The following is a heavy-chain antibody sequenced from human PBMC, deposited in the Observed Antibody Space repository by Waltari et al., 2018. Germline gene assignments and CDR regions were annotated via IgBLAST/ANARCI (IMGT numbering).Heavy chain of an antibody. CDR3: ARASTPDIVVVPAAIGY. D-gene: IGHD2-2*01. Sequence: QVQLVQSGAEVKKPGASVKVSCKASGYTFTGYYMHWVRQAPGQGLRLMGGSNRNSGGANEGQKCQGRGTMTRDTSISKAYMELSRLRSDDTAVYYCARASTPDIVVVPAAIGYWGQGTLVTVSS. V-gene: IGHV1-2*02. CDR2: SNRNSGGA. CDR1: GYTFTGYY. J-gene: IGHJ4*02.